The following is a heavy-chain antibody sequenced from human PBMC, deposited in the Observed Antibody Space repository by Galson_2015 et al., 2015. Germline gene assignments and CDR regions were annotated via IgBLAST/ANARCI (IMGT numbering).Heavy chain of an antibody. V-gene: IGHV3-7*05. CDR1: GFTFSSYW. Sequence: SLRLSCAASGFTFSSYWMSWVRQAPGKGLEWVANIKQDGSEKYYVDSVKGRFTISRDNAKNSLYLQMNSLRAEDTAVYYCARSKGADGSGSYFYYYYGMDVWGQGTTVTVSS. J-gene: IGHJ6*02. CDR3: ARSKGADGSGSYFYYYYGMDV. CDR2: IKQDGSEK. D-gene: IGHD3-10*01.